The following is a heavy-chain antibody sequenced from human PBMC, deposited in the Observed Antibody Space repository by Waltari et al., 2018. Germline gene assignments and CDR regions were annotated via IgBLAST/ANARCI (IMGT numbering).Heavy chain of an antibody. CDR2: ISYEGSNK. CDR1: GFTFSSYA. CDR3: ARVSGISQNMDV. D-gene: IGHD3-10*01. V-gene: IGHV3-30-3*01. J-gene: IGHJ6*03. Sequence: QVQLVESGGGVVQPGRSLRLSCAASGFTFSSYAMHWVRQAPGKGLEWVEVISYEGSNKYYADSGKGRFTISRDNSKNTLYLQMNSLRAEDTAVYYCARVSGISQNMDVWGKGTTVTISS.